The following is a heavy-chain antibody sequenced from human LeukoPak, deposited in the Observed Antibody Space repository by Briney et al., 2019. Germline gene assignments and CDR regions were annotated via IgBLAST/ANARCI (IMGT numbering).Heavy chain of an antibody. Sequence: GGTLRLSCAASGFTFSSHGMSWLRHAPGKGREWVSAISGSGGSTYYADSVKGGLTIYRDNAKNSLYLQMNSLRDEDTAVYYCAELGITMIGGVWGKGTTVTISS. CDR3: AELGITMIGGV. CDR1: GFTFSSHG. CDR2: ISGSGGST. J-gene: IGHJ6*04. V-gene: IGHV3-23*01. D-gene: IGHD3-10*02.